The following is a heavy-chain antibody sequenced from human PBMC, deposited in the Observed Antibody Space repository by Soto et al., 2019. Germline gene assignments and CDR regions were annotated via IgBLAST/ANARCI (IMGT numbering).Heavy chain of an antibody. CDR1: GFTFSNDA. D-gene: IGHD2-8*02. CDR3: VKQQMRDILAFDY. V-gene: IGHV3-23*01. Sequence: EVQLLESGGGLVQPGEALRLSCAVSGFTFSNDAMSGVRQVPGKGLEWVSTISGSGGSTYYADSVKGRFTISRDNSKNTLYLQMNGLRAEETAVYYCVKQQMRDILAFDYWGQGTLVTVSS. CDR2: ISGSGGST. J-gene: IGHJ4*02.